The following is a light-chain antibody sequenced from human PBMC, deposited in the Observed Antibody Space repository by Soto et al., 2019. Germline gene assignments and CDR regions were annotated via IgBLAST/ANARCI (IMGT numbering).Light chain of an antibody. Sequence: QSALTQPASVSGSPGQSITISCTGTSSDVGGYNYVSWYQQHPGKAPKLMIYDVSNRPSGVSNRFSGSKSGNTASLTISGLQAADEAAYYCSSYTSSSTRVVFGGGTKLTVL. CDR3: SSYTSSSTRVV. V-gene: IGLV2-14*01. CDR2: DVS. CDR1: SSDVGGYNY. J-gene: IGLJ2*01.